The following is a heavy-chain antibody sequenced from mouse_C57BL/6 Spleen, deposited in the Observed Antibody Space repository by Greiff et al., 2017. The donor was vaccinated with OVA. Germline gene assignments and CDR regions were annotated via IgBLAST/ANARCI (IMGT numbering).Heavy chain of an antibody. D-gene: IGHD2-2*01. CDR3: ASGDFDYGYDYFDY. CDR1: GFSITSGYY. Sequence: EVQLVESGPGLVKPSQSLSLTCSVTGFSITSGYYWNWIRQFPENQLEWMGYISYDGSNNYNPSLKNRITITRDTSKNQFFLKLNSVTTEDTATYYCASGDFDYGYDYFDYWGQGTTLTVSS. J-gene: IGHJ2*01. V-gene: IGHV3-6*01. CDR2: ISYDGSN.